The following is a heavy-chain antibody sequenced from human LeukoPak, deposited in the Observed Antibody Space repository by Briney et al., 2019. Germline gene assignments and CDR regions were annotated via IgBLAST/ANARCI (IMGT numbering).Heavy chain of an antibody. CDR1: GGSISSSSYY. CDR2: IYYSGST. D-gene: IGHD3-3*01. J-gene: IGHJ4*02. Sequence: SETLSLTCTVSGGSISSSSYYWGWIRQPPGKGLEWIGSIYYSGSTYYNPSLKGRVTISVDTSKNQFSLKLSSVTAADTAVYYCASRVYYDFWSGFQSDYWGQGTLVTVSS. V-gene: IGHV4-39*01. CDR3: ASRVYYDFWSGFQSDY.